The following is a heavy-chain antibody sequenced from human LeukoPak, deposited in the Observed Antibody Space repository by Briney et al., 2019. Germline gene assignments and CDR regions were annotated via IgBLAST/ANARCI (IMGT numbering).Heavy chain of an antibody. CDR2: ISSSGSTI. V-gene: IGHV3-11*01. D-gene: IGHD3-22*01. CDR1: GFTFSDYY. Sequence: GGSLRLSCAASGFTFSDYYMSWIRQAPGKGLEWVSYISSSGSTIYYADSVKGRFTISRDNAKNSLYLQMNSLRAEDTAVYYCARDGAGSSGVTMIAVTRPNKYGMDVWGQGTTVTVSS. CDR3: ARDGAGSSGVTMIAVTRPNKYGMDV. J-gene: IGHJ6*02.